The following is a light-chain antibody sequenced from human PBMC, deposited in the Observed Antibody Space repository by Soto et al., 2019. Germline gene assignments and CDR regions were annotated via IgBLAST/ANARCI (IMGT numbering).Light chain of an antibody. CDR1: QSVSSK. Sequence: EIVMTQSPATLSVSPGERATLSCRASQSVSSKLAWYQQKPGQAPRLLIYDASTRATGIPARFSGSGSGTEFTLTISNLQSEDFVVYYCQQYNHWPLTFGGGTKVEIK. CDR3: QQYNHWPLT. J-gene: IGKJ4*01. CDR2: DAS. V-gene: IGKV3D-15*01.